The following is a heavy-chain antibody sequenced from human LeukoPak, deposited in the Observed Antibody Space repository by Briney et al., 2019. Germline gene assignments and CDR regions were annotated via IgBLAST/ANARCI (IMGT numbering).Heavy chain of an antibody. D-gene: IGHD6-19*01. Sequence: SETLSLTCTVSGGSISSYYWSWIRQPPGKGLEWIGYIYYSGSTNYNPSLKSRVTISVDTSKNQFSLKLSSVTAADTAVYYCAGTKTGLAVAGRRYFEYWGQGTLLTVSS. J-gene: IGHJ4*02. CDR2: IYYSGST. V-gene: IGHV4-59*08. CDR3: AGTKTGLAVAGRRYFEY. CDR1: GGSISSYY.